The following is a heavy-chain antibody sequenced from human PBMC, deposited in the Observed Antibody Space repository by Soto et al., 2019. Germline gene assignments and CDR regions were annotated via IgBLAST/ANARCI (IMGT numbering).Heavy chain of an antibody. CDR1: GYTFTDNG. CDR2: ISAYDSDIT. D-gene: IGHD3-3*01. J-gene: IGHJ6*02. CDR3: ARQSGYYYFYGMDV. Sequence: ASVKVSCKTSGYTFTDNGITWVRQSPGQGLEWMGWISAYDSDITHYTQHLQGRLTMTTDTSTSTAYVGLRSLTSDDTAVYYCARQSGYYYFYGMDVWGQGTTVTVS. V-gene: IGHV1-18*04.